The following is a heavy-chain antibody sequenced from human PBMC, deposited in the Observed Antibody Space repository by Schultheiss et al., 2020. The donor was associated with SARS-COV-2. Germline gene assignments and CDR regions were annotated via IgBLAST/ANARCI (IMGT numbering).Heavy chain of an antibody. CDR1: GYTFTGYY. Sequence: ASVKVSCKASGYTFTGYYMHWVRQAPGQGLEWMGWINPNSGGTNYAQKFQGWVTMTRDTSISTAYMELSRLRSDDTAVYYCARDVGDYEDYYYYGMDVWGQGTTVTVSS. J-gene: IGHJ6*02. CDR2: INPNSGGT. D-gene: IGHD4-17*01. CDR3: ARDVGDYEDYYYYGMDV. V-gene: IGHV1-2*04.